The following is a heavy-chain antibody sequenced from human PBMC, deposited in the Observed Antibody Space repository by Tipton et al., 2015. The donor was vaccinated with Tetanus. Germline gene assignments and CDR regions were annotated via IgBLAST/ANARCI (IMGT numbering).Heavy chain of an antibody. CDR1: GDSIRSGSHY. V-gene: IGHV4-30-4*08. J-gene: IGHJ6*02. CDR3: ARTYGRRGLNYYADLDV. CDR2: IYYTGTT. Sequence: TLSLTCNVSGDSIRSGSHYWNWIRQPPGKGLEWIGYIYYTGTTYYNPSLKGRVTILLYTSKSQFSLKLSSVTAADAAVYYCARTYGRRGLNYYADLDVWGQGTTVTVSS. D-gene: IGHD4-17*01.